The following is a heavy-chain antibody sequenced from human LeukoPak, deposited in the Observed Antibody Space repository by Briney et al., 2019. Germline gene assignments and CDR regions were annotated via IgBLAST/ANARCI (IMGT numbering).Heavy chain of an antibody. V-gene: IGHV3-30*04. Sequence: GRSLRLSCAASGFTFSSYAMHWVRQAPGKGLEWVAVISYDGSNKYYADSAKGRFTISRDNSKNTLYLQMNSLRAEDTAVYYCARVYGDVDYWGQGTLVTVSS. D-gene: IGHD4-17*01. CDR2: ISYDGSNK. CDR1: GFTFSSYA. J-gene: IGHJ4*02. CDR3: ARVYGDVDY.